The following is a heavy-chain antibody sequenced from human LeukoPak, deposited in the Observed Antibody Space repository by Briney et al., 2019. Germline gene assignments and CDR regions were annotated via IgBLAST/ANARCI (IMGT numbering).Heavy chain of an antibody. J-gene: IGHJ6*02. Sequence: SVKVSCKASGGTFSSYAISWVRQAPGQGLEWMGRITPILGIANYAQKFQGRVTITADKSTSTAYMELSSLRSEDTAVYYCAAPRYCSGGSCYYYYGMDVWGQGTTVTVSS. D-gene: IGHD2-15*01. CDR1: GGTFSSYA. CDR3: AAPRYCSGGSCYYYYGMDV. CDR2: ITPILGIA. V-gene: IGHV1-69*04.